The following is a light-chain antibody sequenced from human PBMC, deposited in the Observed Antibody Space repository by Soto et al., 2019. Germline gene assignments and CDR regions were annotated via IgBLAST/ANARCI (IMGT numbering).Light chain of an antibody. V-gene: IGKV1-39*01. CDR2: GAS. CDR3: QQSDSTPRT. J-gene: IGKJ1*01. CDR1: QTITTY. Sequence: DIQMTQSPSSLSASVGDRVTITCRASQTITTYLNWYQQRPGKAPKLLIYGASSLQSGVPSRFSGSGSGTDFTLTISSLQPEDFATYFCQQSDSTPRTFGQGTKLEIK.